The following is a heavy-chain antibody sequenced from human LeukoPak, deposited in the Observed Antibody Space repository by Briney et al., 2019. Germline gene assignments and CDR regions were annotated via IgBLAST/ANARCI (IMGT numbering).Heavy chain of an antibody. CDR1: GFTFDDYV. CDR3: AKDKYYGTGTYRELDY. D-gene: IGHD3-10*01. V-gene: IGHV3-43*02. J-gene: IGHJ4*02. CDR2: ITGDGGGT. Sequence: GGSLRLSCAASGFTFDDYVMHWVRQVPGKGLQWVSLITGDGGGTFYADSVKGRFTISRDNSKNSLYLQMNSLKTEDTALYYCAKDKYYGTGTYRELDYWGQGTLVTVSS.